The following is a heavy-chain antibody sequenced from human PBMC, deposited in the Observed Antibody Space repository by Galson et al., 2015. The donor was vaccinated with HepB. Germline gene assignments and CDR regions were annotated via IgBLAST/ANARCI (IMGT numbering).Heavy chain of an antibody. Sequence: SVKVSCKASGYTFTGYNMHWVRQAPGQGLEWMGRINPNSSSTNYAQKFQGRVTMTRDTSISTAYMELSRLRTDDTAVYYCASLRSLEGHRAVDYWGQGTLVTVSS. V-gene: IGHV1-2*06. J-gene: IGHJ4*02. CDR1: GYTFTGYN. CDR2: INPNSSST. D-gene: IGHD3-16*01. CDR3: ASLRSLEGHRAVDY.